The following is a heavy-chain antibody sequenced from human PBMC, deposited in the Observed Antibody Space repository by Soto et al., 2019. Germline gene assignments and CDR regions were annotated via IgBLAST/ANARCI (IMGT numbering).Heavy chain of an antibody. Sequence: PLRLSCAASGVTFDDYAMHWVRQAPGKGLEWVSGISWNSGSIGYADSVKGRFTISRDNAKNSLYLQMNSLRAEDTALYYCAKDLAPFYDFWSGSGEYYYYGMDVWGQGTTVTVSS. CDR1: GVTFDDYA. D-gene: IGHD3-3*01. V-gene: IGHV3-9*01. CDR2: ISWNSGSI. CDR3: AKDLAPFYDFWSGSGEYYYYGMDV. J-gene: IGHJ6*02.